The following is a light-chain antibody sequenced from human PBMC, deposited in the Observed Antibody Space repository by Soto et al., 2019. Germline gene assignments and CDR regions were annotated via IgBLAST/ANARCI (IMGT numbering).Light chain of an antibody. Sequence: DIQRTQSPSSLSTSVGDRVTITCQASQDITNDLNWYQQKPGKAPKVLIYEASNLETGVPSRFSGSGSGTDFTFTFSSLQPEDIATYFCQQYDNVPLTFGGGTKVEIK. V-gene: IGKV1-33*01. CDR3: QQYDNVPLT. J-gene: IGKJ4*01. CDR2: EAS. CDR1: QDITND.